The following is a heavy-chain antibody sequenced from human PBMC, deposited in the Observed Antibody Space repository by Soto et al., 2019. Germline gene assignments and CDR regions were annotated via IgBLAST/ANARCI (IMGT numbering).Heavy chain of an antibody. J-gene: IGHJ4*02. Sequence: TSETLSLTCTVSGGSISSYYWSWIRQPPGKGLEWIGYIYYSGSTNYNPSLKSRVTISVDTSKNQFSLKLSSVTAADTAVYYCARDSDLSYFDYWGQGTLVTVSS. CDR1: GGSISSYY. CDR2: IYYSGST. V-gene: IGHV4-59*01. CDR3: ARDSDLSYFDY.